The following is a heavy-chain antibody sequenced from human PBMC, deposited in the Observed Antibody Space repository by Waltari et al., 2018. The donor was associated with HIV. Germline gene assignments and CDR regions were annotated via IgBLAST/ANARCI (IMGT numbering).Heavy chain of an antibody. J-gene: IGHJ6*02. CDR2: IYYSGST. D-gene: IGHD2-2*01. CDR1: GGSISRRAYY. Sequence: QVQLQESGPGLVKPSQNLSPTCTVSGGSISRRAYYWRWIRQPPGKVLEWIGYIYYSGSTYYNPSLKSRVTISVDTSKNQFSLKLSSVSAADTAVYYCARAGSVFGTSPYGMDVWGQGTTVTVSS. V-gene: IGHV4-30-4*01. CDR3: ARAGSVFGTSPYGMDV.